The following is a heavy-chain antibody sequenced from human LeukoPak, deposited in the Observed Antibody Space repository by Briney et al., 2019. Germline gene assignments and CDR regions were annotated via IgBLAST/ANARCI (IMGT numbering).Heavy chain of an antibody. CDR1: GFTFSSYW. Sequence: PGGSLRLSCAASGFTFSSYWMHWVRQAPGKGLVWVSHINSDGSSTSYADSVKGRFTISRDNAKNTLYLQMNSLRAEDTAVYYCARRYSSSSGYYYYYYMDVWGKGTTVTVSS. CDR3: ARRYSSSSGYYYYYYMDV. CDR2: INSDGSST. J-gene: IGHJ6*03. D-gene: IGHD6-6*01. V-gene: IGHV3-74*01.